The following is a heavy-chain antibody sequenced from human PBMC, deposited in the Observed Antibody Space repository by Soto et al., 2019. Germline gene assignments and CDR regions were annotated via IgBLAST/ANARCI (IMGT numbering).Heavy chain of an antibody. Sequence: GGSLRLSCAASGFNLSHPWMTWVRQAAGKGLEWVGRIKSETDGGTADYAAPVKGRITISRDDSKNTVYLQMNSLKTEDTAVYYCTTGIYYDLLTGYHDVAYWGQGTLVTVSS. J-gene: IGHJ4*02. CDR1: GFNLSHPW. CDR2: IKSETDGGTA. CDR3: TTGIYYDLLTGYHDVAY. V-gene: IGHV3-15*01. D-gene: IGHD3-9*01.